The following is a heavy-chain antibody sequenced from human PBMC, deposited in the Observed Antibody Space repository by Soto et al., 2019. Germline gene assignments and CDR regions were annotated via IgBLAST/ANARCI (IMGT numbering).Heavy chain of an antibody. CDR2: IWYDGSNK. CDR3: TRDIRSWYFDL. CDR1: GFTFSNYG. J-gene: IGHJ2*01. V-gene: IGHV3-33*01. Sequence: QVQLVESGGGVVQPGKSLRLSCAASGFTFSNYGMHWVRQAPGKGLEWVAVIWYDGSNKYYADSVKGRLTISRDNSKNTLYLEMNSLRAEDTAVYYCTRDIRSWYFDLWGRGTLVTVSS.